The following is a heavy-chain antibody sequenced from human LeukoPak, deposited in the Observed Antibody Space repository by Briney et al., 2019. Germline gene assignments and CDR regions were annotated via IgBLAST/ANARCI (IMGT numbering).Heavy chain of an antibody. CDR2: ISPICGTA. J-gene: IGHJ3*02. V-gene: IGHV1-69*13. CDR3: ARGGYGGNTDAFDI. D-gene: IGHD4-23*01. Sequence: SVKVSCKASGCTFSSYAISWVRQAPGQGLEWMAGISPICGTANYAQKFQGSVTITADDSTRNAYMELSSLRSEDTAVYYCARGGYGGNTDAFDIWGQGTMVTVSS. CDR1: GCTFSSYA.